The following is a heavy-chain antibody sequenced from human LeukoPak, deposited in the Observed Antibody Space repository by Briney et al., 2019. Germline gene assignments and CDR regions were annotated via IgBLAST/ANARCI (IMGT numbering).Heavy chain of an antibody. D-gene: IGHD5-24*01. CDR2: ITYDGSNK. J-gene: IGHJ4*02. CDR3: ATEMATIAVDY. Sequence: SGGSLRLSCAASGLTLRSYAMSSVCQAPGKGLEWVAGITYDGSNKYYADAVKGRFTISRDNAKNTLYLQMNSLRAEDTAVYYCATEMATIAVDYWGQGTLVTVSS. CDR1: GLTLRSYA. V-gene: IGHV3-30-3*01.